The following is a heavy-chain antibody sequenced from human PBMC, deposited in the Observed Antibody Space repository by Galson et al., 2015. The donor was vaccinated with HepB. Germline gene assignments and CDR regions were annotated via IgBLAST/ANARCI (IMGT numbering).Heavy chain of an antibody. D-gene: IGHD6-25*01. V-gene: IGHV5-51*01. Sequence: QSGAEVKKPGESLKISCKASGYSFTSHWIGWVRQMPGKGLEWRGVIYPGDSQTTFSPSFEGQVTMSVDRSITTAYLQGNSLKASDSAVYYCARPLGIAAAGKSSFDILGHGTVVIVSS. CDR1: GYSFTSHW. CDR2: IYPGDSQT. CDR3: ARPLGIAAAGKSSFDI. J-gene: IGHJ3*02.